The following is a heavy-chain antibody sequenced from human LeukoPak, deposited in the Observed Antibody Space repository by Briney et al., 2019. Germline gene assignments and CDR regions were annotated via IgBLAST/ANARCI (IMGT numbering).Heavy chain of an antibody. J-gene: IGHJ4*02. CDR3: ARGPYSSSWYIGDFDY. CDR2: INSGGSGT. CDR1: GFNFASNW. Sequence: PGGSLRLSCAASGFNFASNWMHWVRQTPGKGLVWVSRINSGGSGTSYADSVEGRFTISRDNAKNTLYLQMNSLRAEDTAVYYCARGPYSSSWYIGDFDYWGQGTLVTVSS. V-gene: IGHV3-74*01. D-gene: IGHD6-13*01.